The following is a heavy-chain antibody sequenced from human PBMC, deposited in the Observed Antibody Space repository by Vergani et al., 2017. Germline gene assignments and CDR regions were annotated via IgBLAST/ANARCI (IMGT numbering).Heavy chain of an antibody. D-gene: IGHD6-19*01. J-gene: IGHJ4*02. CDR1: GYTFTSYA. CDR3: ARYGAVAVFLDY. Sequence: QVQLVQSGAEVKKPGASVKVSCKASGYTFTSYAMHWVRQAPGQRLEWMGWINAGNGNTKYSQKFQGRVTITRDTSASTAYMELSSLRSEDTAVYYCARYGAVAVFLDYWGQGTLVTVSS. V-gene: IGHV1-3*01. CDR2: INAGNGNT.